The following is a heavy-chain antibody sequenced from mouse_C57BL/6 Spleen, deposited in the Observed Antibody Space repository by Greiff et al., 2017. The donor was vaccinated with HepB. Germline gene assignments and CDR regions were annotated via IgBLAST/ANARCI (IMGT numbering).Heavy chain of an antibody. V-gene: IGHV1-50*01. J-gene: IGHJ3*01. CDR1: GYTFTSYW. D-gene: IGHD3-1*01. CDR3: VQRVFAY. Sequence: VQLQQPGAELVKPGASVKLSCKASGYTFTSYWMQWVKQRPGQGLEWIGEIDPSDSYTNYNQKFKGKATLTVDTSSSTAYMQLSSLTSEDSAVYYCVQRVFAYWGQGTLVTVSA. CDR2: IDPSDSYT.